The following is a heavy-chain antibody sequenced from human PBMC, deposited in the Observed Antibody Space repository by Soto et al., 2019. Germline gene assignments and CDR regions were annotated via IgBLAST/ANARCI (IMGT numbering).Heavy chain of an antibody. Sequence: QVQLVQSGAEVKKPGSSVKVSCKVSGDTFSSHNINWVRQAPGQGLECMGRIIPTLGKPNYAQKFRDRVTIPAEPFTRTASMELSSLRSDDTAVYYCGRDTSTFPYYHRIEVWGQGTTVTVS. J-gene: IGHJ6*02. CDR1: GDTFSSHN. CDR2: IIPTLGKP. V-gene: IGHV1-69*08. CDR3: GRDTSTFPYYHRIEV.